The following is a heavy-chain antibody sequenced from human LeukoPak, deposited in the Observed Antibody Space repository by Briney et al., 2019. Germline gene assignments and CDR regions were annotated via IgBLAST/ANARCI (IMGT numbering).Heavy chain of an antibody. Sequence: ASVKVSCKASGYTFTSYAMHWVRQAPGQRLEWMGWINAGNGNTKYSQKFQGRVTITRDTSASTAYMEPSSLRSEDTAVYYCARDVGRHSSSYLNNYWGQGTLVTVSS. D-gene: IGHD6-6*01. V-gene: IGHV1-3*01. CDR2: INAGNGNT. CDR3: ARDVGRHSSSYLNNY. J-gene: IGHJ4*02. CDR1: GYTFTSYA.